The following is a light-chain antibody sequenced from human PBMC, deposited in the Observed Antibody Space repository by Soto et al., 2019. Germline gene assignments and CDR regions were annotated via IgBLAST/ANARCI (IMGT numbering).Light chain of an antibody. CDR3: SSYAGRSDFVV. J-gene: IGLJ2*01. Sequence: QSALTQPPSASGSPGQSVTISCTGTSSDVGGYNYVSWYQRQPGKAPKLMIYEVTKRPSGVPDRFSGSKSGNSASLTVSGLQAEDEAEYYCSSYAGRSDFVVFGGGTQLTVL. CDR1: SSDVGGYNY. V-gene: IGLV2-8*01. CDR2: EVT.